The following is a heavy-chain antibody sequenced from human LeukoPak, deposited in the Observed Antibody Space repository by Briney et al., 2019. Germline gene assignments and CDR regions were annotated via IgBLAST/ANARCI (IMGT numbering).Heavy chain of an antibody. V-gene: IGHV4-59*01. CDR3: ARDWGVGGRPAYRGV. Sequence: SETLSLTCTVSGGSISNKYWSWIRQPPGKGLEWIGYIYYSGSTNYNPSLKSRVTILVDTSKNQFSLKLSSVTAADTAVYFCARDWGVGGRPAYRGVWGEGPTDSVSS. D-gene: IGHD6-6*01. CDR2: IYYSGST. CDR1: GGSISNKY. J-gene: IGHJ6*03.